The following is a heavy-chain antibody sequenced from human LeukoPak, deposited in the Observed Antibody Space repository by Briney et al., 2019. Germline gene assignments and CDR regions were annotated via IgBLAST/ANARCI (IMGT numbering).Heavy chain of an antibody. J-gene: IGHJ4*02. Sequence: GGSLRLSCAASGFTFSSYAMSWVRQAPGKGREGVSAISGSGGSTYYADSVKGRFTISRDNSKNTLYLQMNSLRAEDTAVYYCAKFRGSSSWYGGDYFDYWGQGTLVTVSS. D-gene: IGHD6-13*01. V-gene: IGHV3-23*01. CDR1: GFTFSSYA. CDR2: ISGSGGST. CDR3: AKFRGSSSWYGGDYFDY.